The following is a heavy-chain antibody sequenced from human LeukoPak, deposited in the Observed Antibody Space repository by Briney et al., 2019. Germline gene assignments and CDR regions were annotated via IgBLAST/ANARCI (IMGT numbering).Heavy chain of an antibody. D-gene: IGHD3-10*01. CDR1: GFTVSSNY. J-gene: IGHJ4*02. V-gene: IGHV3-53*01. CDR3: ARDGYYGSGSYQRLDY. Sequence: PGGSLRLSCAASGFTVSSNYMSWVRQAPGKGLEWVSVIYSGGSTYYADSVKGRFTISRDNSKNTLYLQMNSLRAEDTAVYYCARDGYYGSGSYQRLDYWGQGTLVTVSS. CDR2: IYSGGST.